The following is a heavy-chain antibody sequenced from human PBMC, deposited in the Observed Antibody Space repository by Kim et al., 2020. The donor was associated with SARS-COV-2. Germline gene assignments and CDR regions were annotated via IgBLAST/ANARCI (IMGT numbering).Heavy chain of an antibody. CDR2: ISNDGSST. J-gene: IGHJ4*02. CDR1: GFTFTSYT. Sequence: GGSLRLSCAASGFTFTSYTMQWVRQAPGKGLEFVSGISNDGSSTYYANSVKGRFTISRDDSRNTLYLQMGSLRLGDMAVYYCVRKDTATAVNDYWGQRTLVAVSP. D-gene: IGHD5-18*01. CDR3: VRKDTATAVNDY. V-gene: IGHV3-64*01.